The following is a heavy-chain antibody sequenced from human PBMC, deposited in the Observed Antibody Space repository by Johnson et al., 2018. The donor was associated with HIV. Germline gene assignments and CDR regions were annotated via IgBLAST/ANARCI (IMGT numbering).Heavy chain of an antibody. V-gene: IGHV3-30*18. D-gene: IGHD3-16*01. CDR2: ISYDGSNQ. CDR1: GFTFSSHD. Sequence: QMLLVESGGGVVQPGRSLRVSCGASGFTFSSHDMHWVRQAPGKGLEWVAVISYDGSNQYCADSVKGRFTISRDNSNKTVYLQMNSLGPEDTAVYYCANPPAMGADAFDIWGQGTMFTVSS. J-gene: IGHJ3*02. CDR3: ANPPAMGADAFDI.